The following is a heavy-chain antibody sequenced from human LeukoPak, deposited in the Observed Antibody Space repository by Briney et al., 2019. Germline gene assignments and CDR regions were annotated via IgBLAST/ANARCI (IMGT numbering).Heavy chain of an antibody. Sequence: GGSLRLSCGASGFTFSSYDMHWVRQAPGKGLEWVAFIRYDGSNKYYADSVKGRFTISRDNSKNTLYLQMNSLRAEDAAAYYCVRARGAGPGAHFDYWGQGTLVTVSS. CDR2: IRYDGSNK. J-gene: IGHJ4*02. CDR1: GFTFSSYD. V-gene: IGHV3-30*02. D-gene: IGHD3-10*01. CDR3: VRARGAGPGAHFDY.